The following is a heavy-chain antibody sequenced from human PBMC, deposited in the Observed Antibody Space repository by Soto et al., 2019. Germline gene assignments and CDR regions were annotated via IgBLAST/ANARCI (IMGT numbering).Heavy chain of an antibody. J-gene: IGHJ3*02. CDR1: GFSLGSYW. V-gene: IGHV3-7*03. CDR3: ARDVSPGTSTLYLDAFDI. Sequence: EAQLVESGGGLVQPGGSLRLSCEASGFSLGSYWMTWSPRAPGKGLGWVANIKKEGSRTSYLDSVRGRFTISRDNVGNSLSLQMDSLRAEDTGLYFCARDVSPGTSTLYLDAFDIWGQGTMVTVSS. D-gene: IGHD2-8*01. CDR2: IKKEGSRT.